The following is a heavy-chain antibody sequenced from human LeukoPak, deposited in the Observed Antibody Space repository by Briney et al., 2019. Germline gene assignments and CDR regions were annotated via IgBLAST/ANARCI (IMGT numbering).Heavy chain of an antibody. D-gene: IGHD3-22*01. CDR1: GYTFTGYY. CDR3: ARGQYYYDSSGYYYVDY. J-gene: IGHJ4*02. CDR2: INPNSGGT. V-gene: IGHV1-2*02. Sequence: ASVKVSCKASGYTFTGYYMYWVRQAPGQGLEWMGWINPNSGGTNYAQKFQGRVTMTRDTSISTAYMELSRLRSDDTAVYYCARGQYYYDSSGYYYVDYWGQGTLVTVSS.